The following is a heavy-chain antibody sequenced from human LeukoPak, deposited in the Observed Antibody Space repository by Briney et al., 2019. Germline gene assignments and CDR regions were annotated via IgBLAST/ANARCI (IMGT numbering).Heavy chain of an antibody. CDR3: ARDNRDGYNYIAFDI. CDR2: ISGSGGST. J-gene: IGHJ3*02. CDR1: GFTFSSYA. V-gene: IGHV3-23*01. D-gene: IGHD5-24*01. Sequence: GGSLRLSCAASGFTFSSYAMSWVRQAPGKGLEWVSAISGSGGSTYYADSVKGRFTISRDNSKNTLYLQMNSLRAEDTAVYYCARDNRDGYNYIAFDIWGQGTMVTVSS.